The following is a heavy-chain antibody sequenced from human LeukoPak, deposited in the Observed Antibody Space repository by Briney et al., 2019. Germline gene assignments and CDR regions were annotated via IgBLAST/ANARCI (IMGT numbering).Heavy chain of an antibody. V-gene: IGHV1-18*01. Sequence: ASVKVSCKASGYTFTGYGISWVRQAPGQGLEWMGWISAYNGNTNYAQKLQGRVTMTTDTSTSTAYMELRSLRSDDTAVYYCARAGHYYGSGSYPDFDYWGQGTLVTVSS. J-gene: IGHJ4*02. D-gene: IGHD3-10*01. CDR3: ARAGHYYGSGSYPDFDY. CDR2: ISAYNGNT. CDR1: GYTFTGYG.